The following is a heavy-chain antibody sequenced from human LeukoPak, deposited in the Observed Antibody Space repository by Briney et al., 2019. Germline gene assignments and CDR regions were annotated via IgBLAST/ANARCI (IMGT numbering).Heavy chain of an antibody. Sequence: GSLRLSCAASGFIFSSYWMHWVRHAPGKGLEWIGNIYYSGSTYYNPSLKSRVTISLDTSKNQFSLKLSSVTAADTAVYYCATAGGYSYERAFDIWGQGTMVTVSS. CDR2: IYYSGST. J-gene: IGHJ3*02. D-gene: IGHD5-18*01. V-gene: IGHV4-4*02. CDR1: GFIFSSYW. CDR3: ATAGGYSYERAFDI.